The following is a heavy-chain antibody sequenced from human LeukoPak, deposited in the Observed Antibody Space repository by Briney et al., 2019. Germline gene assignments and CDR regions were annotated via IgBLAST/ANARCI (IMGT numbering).Heavy chain of an antibody. D-gene: IGHD3-22*01. CDR1: GFTFSSYG. CDR3: AMYYFDSGGSDY. J-gene: IGHJ4*02. Sequence: GGSLRLSCAASGFTFSSYGMHWVRQAPGKGLEWVAFIRYDGSNKYYADSVKGRFTISRDTSKNTLYLQMNSLRAEDTAVYYCAMYYFDSGGSDYWGQGTLVTVSS. V-gene: IGHV3-30*02. CDR2: IRYDGSNK.